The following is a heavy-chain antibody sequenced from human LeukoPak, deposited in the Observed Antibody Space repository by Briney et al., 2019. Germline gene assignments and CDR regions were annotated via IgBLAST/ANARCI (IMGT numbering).Heavy chain of an antibody. CDR1: GFNFNNYG. CDR3: AKDSYRFGELSSTDY. D-gene: IGHD3-10*01. CDR2: IWHDGKNK. V-gene: IGHV3-33*06. Sequence: PGGSLRLSCAASGFNFNNYGMHWVRQAPGKGLEWVAVIWHDGKNKYYADSVKGRFTISRDNSKDTVYLQMNSLRAEDSAIYYCAKDSYRFGELSSTDYWGQGTLVTVSS. J-gene: IGHJ4*02.